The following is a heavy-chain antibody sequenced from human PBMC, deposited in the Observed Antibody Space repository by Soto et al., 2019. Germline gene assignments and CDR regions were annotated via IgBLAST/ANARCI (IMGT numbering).Heavy chain of an antibody. CDR3: ARGSSGYSSSWYYFDY. CDR2: ISGIGGST. D-gene: IGHD6-13*01. V-gene: IGHV3-23*01. Sequence: EVQLLESGGGLVQPGGSLRLSCAASGFTFTDYALSWVRQAPGKGLEWVATISGIGGSTYLADSVKGRLSISRDNSKNTVSRLMNSLRAEDTAVYFCARGSSGYSSSWYYFDYWGRGTLVTVSS. J-gene: IGHJ4*02. CDR1: GFTFTDYA.